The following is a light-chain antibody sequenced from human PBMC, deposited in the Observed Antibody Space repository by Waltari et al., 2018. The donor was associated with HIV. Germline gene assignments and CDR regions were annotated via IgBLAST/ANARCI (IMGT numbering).Light chain of an antibody. CDR2: DAS. CDR3: QQRSNWPPYT. CDR1: QSVSSY. J-gene: IGKJ2*01. Sequence: PATLSLSPGERATLSCRASQSVSSYLAWYQQKPGQAPRLLIYDASNRATGIPARFSGSGSGTDFTLTITSLEPEDFAVYYCQQRSNWPPYTFGQGTKLEIK. V-gene: IGKV3-11*01.